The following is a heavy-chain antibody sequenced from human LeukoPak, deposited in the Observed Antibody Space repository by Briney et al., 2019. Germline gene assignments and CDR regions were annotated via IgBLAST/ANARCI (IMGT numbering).Heavy chain of an antibody. Sequence: GGSLRLSCAASGFTFSSYSMNWVRQAPGKGLEWVSYISSSSGSTTHYADSVKGRFTISRDNAKNSLYLQMNSLRAEDTAVYYCAKPLAAAGYFDYWGQGTLVTVSS. CDR1: GFTFSSYS. CDR2: ISSSSGSTT. CDR3: AKPLAAAGYFDY. J-gene: IGHJ4*02. V-gene: IGHV3-48*04. D-gene: IGHD6-13*01.